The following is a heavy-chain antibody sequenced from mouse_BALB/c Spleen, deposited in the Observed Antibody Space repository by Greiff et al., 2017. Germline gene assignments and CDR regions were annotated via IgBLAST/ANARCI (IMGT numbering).Heavy chain of an antibody. J-gene: IGHJ1*01. CDR1: GFTFSSFG. V-gene: IGHV5-17*02. D-gene: IGHD2-12*01. CDR2: ISSGSSTI. Sequence: DVMLVESGGGLVQPGGSRKLSCAASGFTFSSFGMHWVRQAPEKGLEWVAYISSGSSTIYYADTVKGRFTISRDNPKNTLFLQMTSLRSEDTAMYYWARKGSPERRSYWDFDDWGAGTTVTVSS. CDR3: ARKGSPERRSYWDFDD.